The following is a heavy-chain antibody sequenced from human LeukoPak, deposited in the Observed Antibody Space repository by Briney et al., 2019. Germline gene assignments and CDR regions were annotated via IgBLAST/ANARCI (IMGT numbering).Heavy chain of an antibody. CDR2: IYYSGST. CDR1: GGSISSSSYY. Sequence: PSETLSLTCTVSGGSISSSSYYWGWIRQPPGKGLEWIGSIYYSGSTYYNPSLKSRVTISVDTSKNQFSLKLSSVTAADTAVYYCARHVLVADYDFWSGYAYYYYMDVWGKGTTVTVSS. J-gene: IGHJ6*03. V-gene: IGHV4-39*01. CDR3: ARHVLVADYDFWSGYAYYYYMDV. D-gene: IGHD3-3*01.